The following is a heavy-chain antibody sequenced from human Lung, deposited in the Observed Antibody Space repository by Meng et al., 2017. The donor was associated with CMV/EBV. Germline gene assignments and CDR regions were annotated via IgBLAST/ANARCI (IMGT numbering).Heavy chain of an antibody. CDR1: AYTFTGYY. Sequence: ASVKVSCKAFAYTFTGYYLHWVRQAPGQGLEWMGWINANSGGTNYAQKFQGRVTMTRDTAIGTAYMSLSRLRSDDTAVYYCARGSYYYDSSGPFDPWGQGTRGKVSS. D-gene: IGHD3-22*01. V-gene: IGHV1-2*02. J-gene: IGHJ5*02. CDR3: ARGSYYYDSSGPFDP. CDR2: INANSGGT.